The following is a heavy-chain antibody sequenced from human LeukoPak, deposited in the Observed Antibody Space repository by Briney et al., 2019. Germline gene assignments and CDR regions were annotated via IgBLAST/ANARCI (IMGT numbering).Heavy chain of an antibody. Sequence: PGGSLRLSCAASGFAFNNYAMTWVRQAPGKGLEWVSDINDNGCQRHYTDSVKGRFTISRDNSKNTLFLQMDSLRAEDTAVYYCAKTQWKVGATDYFDYWGQGSLVTVSS. CDR1: GFAFNNYA. J-gene: IGHJ4*02. D-gene: IGHD1-26*01. CDR3: AKTQWKVGATDYFDY. V-gene: IGHV3-23*01. CDR2: INDNGCQR.